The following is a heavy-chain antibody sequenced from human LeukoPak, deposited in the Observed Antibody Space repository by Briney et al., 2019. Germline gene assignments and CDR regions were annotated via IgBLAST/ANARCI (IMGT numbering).Heavy chain of an antibody. V-gene: IGHV4-34*01. J-gene: IGHJ6*02. CDR1: GGSFSGYY. CDR3: ARESKLRYFGPGGMDV. D-gene: IGHD3-9*01. Sequence: KPSETLSLTYAVYGGSFSGYYWSWIRQPPGKGLEWIGEINHSGSTNYNPSLKSRVTISVDTSKNQFSLKLSSVTAADTAVYYCARESKLRYFGPGGMDVWGQGTTVTVSS. CDR2: INHSGST.